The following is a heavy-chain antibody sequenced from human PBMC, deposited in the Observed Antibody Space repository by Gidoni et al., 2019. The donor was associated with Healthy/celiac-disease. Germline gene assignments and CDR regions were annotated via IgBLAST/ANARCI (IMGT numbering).Heavy chain of an antibody. V-gene: IGHV1-18*04. CDR2: ISAYNGNK. Sequence: QVQLVQSGAEVKKPGASVKVSCKASGYTFTSYGISWVRQAPGQGLEWMGWISAYNGNKNYAQKLQGRVTMTTDTSTSTAYMELRSLRSDDTTVYYCAREGTSYYDFWSGYPGYYYYGMDVWGQGTTVTVSS. CDR1: GYTFTSYG. CDR3: AREGTSYYDFWSGYPGYYYYGMDV. D-gene: IGHD3-3*01. J-gene: IGHJ6*02.